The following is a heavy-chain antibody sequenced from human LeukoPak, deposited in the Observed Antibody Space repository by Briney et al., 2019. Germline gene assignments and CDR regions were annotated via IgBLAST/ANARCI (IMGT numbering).Heavy chain of an antibody. CDR1: GYTLTELS. D-gene: IGHD4-17*01. V-gene: IGHV1-24*01. CDR3: ARGGASYGDYNNWFDP. Sequence: ASVKVSCKVSGYTLTELSMHWVRQAPGKGLEWMGGFDPEDGETIYAQKFQGRVTITADKSTSTAYMELSSLRSEDTAVYYCARGGASYGDYNNWFDPWGQGTLVTVSS. CDR2: FDPEDGET. J-gene: IGHJ5*02.